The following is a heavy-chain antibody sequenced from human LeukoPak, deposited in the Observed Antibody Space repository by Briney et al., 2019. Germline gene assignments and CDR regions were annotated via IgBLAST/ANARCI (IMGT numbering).Heavy chain of an antibody. CDR3: ARSQITMVRGVIINWFDP. J-gene: IGHJ5*02. D-gene: IGHD3-10*01. Sequence: ASVKVSCKASGGTFSSYAISWVRQAPGQGLEWMGGIIPIFGTANYAQKFQGRVTITADESTSTAYMELSSLRSEDTAVYYCARSQITMVRGVIINWFDPWGQGTLVTVSS. CDR2: IIPIFGTA. V-gene: IGHV1-69*13. CDR1: GGTFSSYA.